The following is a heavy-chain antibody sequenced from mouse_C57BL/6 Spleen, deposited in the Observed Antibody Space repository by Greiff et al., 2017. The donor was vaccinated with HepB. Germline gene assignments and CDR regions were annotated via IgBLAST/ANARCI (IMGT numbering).Heavy chain of an antibody. CDR3: ARREDHYYGLVDY. D-gene: IGHD1-2*01. CDR2: IYWDDDK. Sequence: VKLMESGPGILQSSQTLSLTCSFSGFSLSTSGMGVSWIRQPSGKGLEWLAHIYWDDDKRYNPSLKSRLTISKDTSRNQVFLKITSVDTADTATYYCARREDHYYGLVDYWGQGTSVTVSS. V-gene: IGHV8-12*01. CDR1: GFSLSTSGMG. J-gene: IGHJ4*01.